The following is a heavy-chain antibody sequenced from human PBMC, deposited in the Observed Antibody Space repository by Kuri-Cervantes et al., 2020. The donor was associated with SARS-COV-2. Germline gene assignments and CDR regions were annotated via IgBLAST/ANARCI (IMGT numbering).Heavy chain of an antibody. V-gene: IGHV3-7*03. D-gene: IGHD3-16*01. CDR2: IKQDGSEK. CDR1: GFTFSSYW. CDR3: AKDMGLGGHDAFDI. Sequence: GGSLRLSCAASGFTFSSYWMSWVRQAPGKGLEWVANIKQDGSEKYYVDSVKGRFTISRDNAKNSLYLQMNSLRAEDMALYYCAKDMGLGGHDAFDIWGQGTMVTVSS. J-gene: IGHJ3*02.